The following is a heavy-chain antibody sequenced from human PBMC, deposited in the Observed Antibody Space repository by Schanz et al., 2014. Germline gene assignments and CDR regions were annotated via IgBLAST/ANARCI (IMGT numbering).Heavy chain of an antibody. CDR1: GFSFSSYT. CDR3: ARDHQWLARYYMDV. D-gene: IGHD6-19*01. V-gene: IGHV3-48*04. CDR2: ISSSSSTI. J-gene: IGHJ6*03. Sequence: VHLVESGGGVVQPGRSLRLSCAASGFSFSSYTMSWVRQAPGKGLEWVSYISSSSSTIYYADSVKGRFTISRDNANNSLFLRMNSLRAEDTAVYYCARDHQWLARYYMDVWGKGTTVTVSS.